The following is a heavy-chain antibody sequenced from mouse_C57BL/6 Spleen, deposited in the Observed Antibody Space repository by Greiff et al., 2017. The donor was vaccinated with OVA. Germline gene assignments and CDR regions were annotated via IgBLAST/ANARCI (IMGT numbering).Heavy chain of an antibody. J-gene: IGHJ1*03. CDR1: GYSFTGYF. CDR2: INPYNGDT. CDR3: ARRKDYYGSEYFDV. Sequence: VQLQQSGPELVKPGDSVKISCKASGYSFTGYFMNWVMQSHGKSLEWIGRINPYNGDTFYNQKFKGKATLTVDKSSSTAHMELRSLTSEDSAVYYCARRKDYYGSEYFDVWGTGTTLTVSS. V-gene: IGHV1-20*01. D-gene: IGHD1-1*01.